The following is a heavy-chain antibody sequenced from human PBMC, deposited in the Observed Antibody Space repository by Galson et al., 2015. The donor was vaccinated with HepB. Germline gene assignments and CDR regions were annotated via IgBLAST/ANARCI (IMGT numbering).Heavy chain of an antibody. J-gene: IGHJ6*03. Sequence: SLRLSCAASGFTFSSYAMHWVRQAPGKGLEYVSAISSNGGSTYYADSVKGRFTISRDNSKNTLYLQMSSLRAEDTAVYYCVKGPPHCSSTSCYSAADHYYYYYYMDVWGKGTTVTVSS. CDR3: VKGPPHCSSTSCYSAADHYYYYYYMDV. V-gene: IGHV3-64D*06. CDR1: GFTFSSYA. D-gene: IGHD2-2*01. CDR2: ISSNGGST.